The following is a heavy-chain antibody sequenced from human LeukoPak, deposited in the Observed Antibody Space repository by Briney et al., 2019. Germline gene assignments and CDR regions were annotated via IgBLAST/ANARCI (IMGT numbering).Heavy chain of an antibody. D-gene: IGHD4-23*01. CDR3: ARDSGGGNFDY. V-gene: IGHV3-11*01. J-gene: IGHJ4*02. Sequence: GGSLRLSCAASGFPFSDYYMNWIRQSPEKGLEWVSYISSSSGTIYYADSVKDRFISSRDNAKNSLYLQMNSLRVEDTAVYYCARDSGGGNFDYWGQGTLVTVSS. CDR2: ISSSSGTI. CDR1: GFPFSDYY.